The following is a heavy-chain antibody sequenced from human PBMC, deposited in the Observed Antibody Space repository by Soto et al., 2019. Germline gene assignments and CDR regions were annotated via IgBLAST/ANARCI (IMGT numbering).Heavy chain of an antibody. D-gene: IGHD5-18*01. CDR3: ARVRRLGYSYGYHYYYGMDV. CDR2: TYYRSKWYN. J-gene: IGHJ6*02. V-gene: IGHV6-1*01. CDR1: GDSVSSNSAA. Sequence: SQTLSLTCAISGDSVSSNSAAWNWIRQSPSRGLEWLGRTYYRSKWYNDYAVSVKSRITINPDTSKNQFSLQLNTVTPEDTAVYYCARVRRLGYSYGYHYYYGMDVWGPGTTVTVS.